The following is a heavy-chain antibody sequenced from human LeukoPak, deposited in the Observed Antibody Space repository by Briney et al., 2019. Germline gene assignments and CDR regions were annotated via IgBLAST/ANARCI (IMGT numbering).Heavy chain of an antibody. D-gene: IGHD6-25*01. CDR2: IDPSDSYT. CDR3: ARQAVDYYYGMDV. CDR1: GYSFTTYW. J-gene: IGHJ6*02. V-gene: IGHV5-10-1*01. Sequence: GESLKISCKGSGYSFTTYWISWVRQMPGKGLEWMGRIDPSDSYTNYSPSFQGHVTMSADRSISTAYLQWSSLKASDTALNYCARQAVDYYYGMDVWGQGTTVTVSS.